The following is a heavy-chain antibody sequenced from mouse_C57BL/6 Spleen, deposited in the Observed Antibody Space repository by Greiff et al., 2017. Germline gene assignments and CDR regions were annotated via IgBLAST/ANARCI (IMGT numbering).Heavy chain of an antibody. CDR2: FYPGSGSI. CDR3: ARHVQLTGTYYYAMDY. D-gene: IGHD4-1*01. CDR1: GYTFTEYT. Sequence: VQRVESGAELVKPGASVKLSCKASGYTFTEYTIHWVKQRSGQGLEWIGWFYPGSGSIKYNEKFKDKATLTADTSSSTVYMELSRLTSEDSAVYFCARHVQLTGTYYYAMDYWGQGTSVTVSS. V-gene: IGHV1-62-2*01. J-gene: IGHJ4*01.